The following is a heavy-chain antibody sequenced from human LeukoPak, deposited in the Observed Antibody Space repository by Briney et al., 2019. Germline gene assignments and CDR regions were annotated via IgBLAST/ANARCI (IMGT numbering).Heavy chain of an antibody. CDR2: INHSGST. J-gene: IGHJ4*02. CDR1: GGSFSGYY. D-gene: IGHD3-3*01. V-gene: IGHV4-34*01. CDR3: ARGTPYYDFWSGYRYFDY. Sequence: PSETLSLTCAVYGGSFSGYYWSWIRQPPGKGLEWIGEINHSGSTNYNPSLKSRVTISVDTSKNQFSLKLSSVTAADTAVYYCARGTPYYDFWSGYRYFDYWGQGTLVTVSS.